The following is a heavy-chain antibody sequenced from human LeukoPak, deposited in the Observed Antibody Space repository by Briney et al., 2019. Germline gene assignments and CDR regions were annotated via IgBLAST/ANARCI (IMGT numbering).Heavy chain of an antibody. CDR2: ISYDGSNK. J-gene: IGHJ4*02. D-gene: IGHD3-22*01. Sequence: GGSLRLSCAASGFTFSSYGMHWVRQAPGKGLEWVAVISYDGSNKYYADSVKGRITISRDNSKNTLYLQMNSLRAEDTAVYYCAKGTYSSGYYFDYWGQGTLVTVSS. CDR3: AKGTYSSGYYFDY. V-gene: IGHV3-30*18. CDR1: GFTFSSYG.